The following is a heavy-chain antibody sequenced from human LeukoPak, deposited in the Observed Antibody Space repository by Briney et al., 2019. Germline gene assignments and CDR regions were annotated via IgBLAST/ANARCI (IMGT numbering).Heavy chain of an antibody. CDR3: ARGGAGAPKDDTFDI. J-gene: IGHJ3*02. CDR2: ISSSSSII. Sequence: GGSLRLSCAASGITFSSYSMNWVRQAPGRGLEWVSSISSSSSIIFYADSVKGRFTISRDNAKNSLYLQMISLRAEDTAVYYCARGGAGAPKDDTFDIWGQGTMVTVSS. V-gene: IGHV3-21*01. CDR1: GITFSSYS. D-gene: IGHD1-1*01.